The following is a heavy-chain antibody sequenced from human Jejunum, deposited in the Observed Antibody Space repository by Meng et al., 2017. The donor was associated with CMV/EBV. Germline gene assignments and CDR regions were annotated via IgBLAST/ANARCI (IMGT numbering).Heavy chain of an antibody. CDR2: ISYSSSYI. D-gene: IGHD3-22*01. CDR3: ARIEMTMIDGGYDL. V-gene: IGHV3-21*01. CDR1: GLDFSTYR. J-gene: IGHJ6*02. Sequence: GLDFSTYRMNWVRQAPGKGLEWVSSISYSSSYIYYADAVKGRFTISRDNAKKSLYLQMNSLRAEDTAVYYCARIEMTMIDGGYDLWGQGTTVTVSS.